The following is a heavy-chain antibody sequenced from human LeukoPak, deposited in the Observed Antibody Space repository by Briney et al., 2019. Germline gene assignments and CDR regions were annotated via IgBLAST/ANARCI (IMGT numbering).Heavy chain of an antibody. J-gene: IGHJ4*02. CDR2: IYYSGST. V-gene: IGHV4-59*01. CDR3: ANFNYYDSSGFNDY. CDR1: GGSISSYY. D-gene: IGHD3-22*01. Sequence: SETLSLTCTVSGGSISSYYWSWLRQPPGKGLEWIGYIYYSGSTNYNPSLKSRVTISVDTSKNQFSLKLSSVTAADTAVYYCANFNYYDSSGFNDYWGQGTLVTVSS.